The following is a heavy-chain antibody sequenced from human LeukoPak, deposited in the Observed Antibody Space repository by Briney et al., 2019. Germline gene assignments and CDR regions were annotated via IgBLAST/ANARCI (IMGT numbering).Heavy chain of an antibody. V-gene: IGHV4-59*08. J-gene: IGHJ4*02. CDR1: GDSINGHY. Sequence: PSETLTLTCTISGDSINGHYRSWIRQPPGKRLEWLGDIHYKGSTNYNLSLKSRVTISVDTSKNHLSLNLTSVLAADTAIYYCARRDTGWKYCDCWGQGILVTVSS. CDR2: IHYKGST. D-gene: IGHD6-19*01. CDR3: ARRDTGWKYCDC.